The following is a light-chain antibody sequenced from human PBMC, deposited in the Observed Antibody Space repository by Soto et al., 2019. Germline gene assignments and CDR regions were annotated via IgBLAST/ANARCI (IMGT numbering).Light chain of an antibody. Sequence: VVTQSPATLSVFPGETATLSCRASQSVSSDLAWYQQRPGQAPRLLIYGASTRATVSPARFRGSGSGTEFRLTISSLQSEDFATYYCQQYNTWHPKMAFGRGTKVEIK. V-gene: IGKV3-15*01. CDR1: QSVSSD. CDR3: QQYNTWHPKMA. J-gene: IGKJ1*01. CDR2: GAS.